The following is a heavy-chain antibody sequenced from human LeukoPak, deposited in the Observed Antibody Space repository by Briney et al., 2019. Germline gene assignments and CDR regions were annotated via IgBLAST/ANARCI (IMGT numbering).Heavy chain of an antibody. V-gene: IGHV3-23*01. CDR3: AKDLTPGNAWGSYRFDY. CDR2: ISGSGDST. Sequence: GGSLRLSCAASGFIFSSYAMSWVRQAPGKGLEWVSGISGSGDSTYYADSVKGRFTISRDKSRNTLYLQMNSLGAADTAVYYCAKDLTPGNAWGSYRFDYWGQGTLVTVSS. D-gene: IGHD3-16*02. J-gene: IGHJ4*02. CDR1: GFIFSSYA.